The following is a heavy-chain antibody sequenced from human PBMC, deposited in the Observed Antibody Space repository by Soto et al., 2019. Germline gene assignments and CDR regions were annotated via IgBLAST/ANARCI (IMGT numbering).Heavy chain of an antibody. CDR3: ARASPGLDV. D-gene: IGHD6-6*01. CDR2: ISGTSGNYI. CDR1: GFTFSDFA. Sequence: EEQLVESGGGLVKPGGSLRLSCAASGFTFSDFAMNWVRQAPGKGLEWVSTISGTSGNYIYYADSVKGRFTISRDNAQNSLYLQMNRLRADDTAVYYCARASPGLDVWGHGTTVIVSS. J-gene: IGHJ6*02. V-gene: IGHV3-21*01.